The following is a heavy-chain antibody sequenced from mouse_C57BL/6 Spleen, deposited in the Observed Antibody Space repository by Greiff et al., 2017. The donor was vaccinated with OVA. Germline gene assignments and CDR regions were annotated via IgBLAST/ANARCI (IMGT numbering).Heavy chain of an antibody. CDR2: ISSGGDYI. CDR3: TREDYDHDGAGFDY. Sequence: EVKLMESGEGLVKPGGSLTLSCAASGFTFSSYAMSWVRQTPEKRLEWVAYISSGGDYIYYADTVKGRFTIYRDNAGNTLYLQMSSLKSEDTARYYCTREDYDHDGAGFDYWGQGTLVTVSA. J-gene: IGHJ3*01. V-gene: IGHV5-9-1*02. CDR1: GFTFSSYA. D-gene: IGHD2-4*01.